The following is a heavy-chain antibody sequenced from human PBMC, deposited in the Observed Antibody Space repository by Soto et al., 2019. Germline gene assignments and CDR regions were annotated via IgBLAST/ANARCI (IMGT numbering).Heavy chain of an antibody. Sequence: GGSLRLSCAASGFTFSSSWMSWVRQAPGKGLEWVANIKQDGSEKYYVDSVKGRFTISRDNAKNSLYLQMNSLRDEDTAVYYCARAAYDFWSGYLDYFDYWGQGTLVTVLL. D-gene: IGHD3-3*01. J-gene: IGHJ4*02. CDR3: ARAAYDFWSGYLDYFDY. CDR1: GFTFSSSW. CDR2: IKQDGSEK. V-gene: IGHV3-7*03.